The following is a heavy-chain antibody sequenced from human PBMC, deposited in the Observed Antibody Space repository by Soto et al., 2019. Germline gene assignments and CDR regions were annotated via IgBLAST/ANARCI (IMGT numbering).Heavy chain of an antibody. D-gene: IGHD4-17*01. CDR1: GFTFSSYS. J-gene: IGHJ4*02. CDR3: ATDRLPPTVTSKGFDY. CDR2: ISSSSSYI. V-gene: IGHV3-21*01. Sequence: EVQLVESGGGLVKPGGSLRLSCTASGFTFSSYSMNWVRQAPGKGLEWVSSISSSSSYIYYADSVKGRFTISRDNAKNSLYLQMNSLRAEDTAVYYCATDRLPPTVTSKGFDYWGQGTLVTVSS.